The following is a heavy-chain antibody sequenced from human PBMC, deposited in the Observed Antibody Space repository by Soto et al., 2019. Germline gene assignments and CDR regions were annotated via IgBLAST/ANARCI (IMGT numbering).Heavy chain of an antibody. CDR2: IYYSGST. CDR3: ARVPGRYCSGGSCHTHAFDI. V-gene: IGHV4-30-4*01. J-gene: IGHJ3*02. CDR1: GGSISSGDYY. D-gene: IGHD2-15*01. Sequence: SETLSLTCTVSGGSISSGDYYWSWIRQPPGKGLEWIGYIYYSGSTYYNPSLKSRVTISVDTSKNQFSLKLSSVTAADTAVYYCARVPGRYCSGGSCHTHAFDIWGQGTMVTVSS.